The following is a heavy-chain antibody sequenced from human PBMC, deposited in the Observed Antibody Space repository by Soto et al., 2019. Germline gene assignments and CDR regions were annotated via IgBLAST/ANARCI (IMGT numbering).Heavy chain of an antibody. CDR2: IHQSGST. CDR1: GGSISSIDW. D-gene: IGHD5-12*01. Sequence: QVQVQESGPGLLKPSGTLSLTCAVSGGSISSIDWWSWVRQPPGKGLEWIGGIHQSGSTHYNPSLQSRVTISVDISKNQLSLSLTSVTAADTAVYYCVRADGYDPKVYWGQGTRVTVSS. CDR3: VRADGYDPKVY. J-gene: IGHJ4*02. V-gene: IGHV4-4*02.